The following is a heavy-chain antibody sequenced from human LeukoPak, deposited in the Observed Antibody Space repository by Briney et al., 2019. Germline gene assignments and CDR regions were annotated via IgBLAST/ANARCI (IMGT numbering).Heavy chain of an antibody. J-gene: IGHJ4*02. CDR3: VREYSGFDY. D-gene: IGHD1-26*01. V-gene: IGHV4-61*08. Sequence: TTSETLSLTCTVSGDPIIGYSDYKWTWLRQSPEKGLEWIGYIYYSGSTNYNPSLKSRVTISVDTSKNQFSLKLTSLTAADTAVYYCVREYSGFDYWGQGTLVTVSS. CDR2: IYYSGST. CDR1: GDPIIGYSDY.